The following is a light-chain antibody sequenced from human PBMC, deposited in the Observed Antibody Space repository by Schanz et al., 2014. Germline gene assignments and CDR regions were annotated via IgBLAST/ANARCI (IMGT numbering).Light chain of an antibody. CDR2: RSI. V-gene: IGLV1-40*01. CDR3: SSYTSSSTLG. CDR1: SSNIGAGYD. J-gene: IGLJ2*01. Sequence: QSVLTQPPSASGAPGQRVTISCTGSSSNIGAGYDVHWYQQLPGTAPKLLIYRSINRPSGVPDRFSGSKSGTSASLAITGLQAEDEADYYCSSYTSSSTLGFGGGTKLTVL.